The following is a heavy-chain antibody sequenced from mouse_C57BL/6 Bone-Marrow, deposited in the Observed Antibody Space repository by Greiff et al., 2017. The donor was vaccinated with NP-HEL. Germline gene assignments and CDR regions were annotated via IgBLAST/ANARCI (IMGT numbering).Heavy chain of an antibody. J-gene: IGHJ2*01. CDR1: GFTFSSYG. V-gene: IGHV5-6*01. Sequence: VQLKESGGDLVKPGGSLKLSCAASGFTFSSYGMSWVRQTPDKRLEWVATISSGGSYTYYPDSVKGRFTISRDNAKNTLYLQMSSLKSEDTAMYYCARRAYYYGSSYVFDYWGQGTTLTVSS. D-gene: IGHD1-1*01. CDR3: ARRAYYYGSSYVFDY. CDR2: ISSGGSYT.